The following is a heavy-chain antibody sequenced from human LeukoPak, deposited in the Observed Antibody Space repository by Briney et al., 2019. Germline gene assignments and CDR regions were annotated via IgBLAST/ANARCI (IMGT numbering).Heavy chain of an antibody. J-gene: IGHJ5*02. CDR2: ISSGGTTI. CDR1: GFTFKSYE. D-gene: IGHD6-19*01. V-gene: IGHV3-48*03. Sequence: PGGSKTLSCSVSGFTFKSYEMNWVRLAPGKGLEWIAYISSGGTTIFYADSVKGRFTVSRDNDKSLLYLQMNSLRADDTATYYCVRSLTMAVAGTDLWGQGTVATVS. CDR3: VRSLTMAVAGTDL.